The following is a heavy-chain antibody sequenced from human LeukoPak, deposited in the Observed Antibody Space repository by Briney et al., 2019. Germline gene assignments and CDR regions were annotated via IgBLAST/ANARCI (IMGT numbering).Heavy chain of an antibody. CDR2: MYYSGST. Sequence: SETLSLTCTVSGASISSYYWTWIRQPPGKGLGWIGNMYYSGSTNCNPSLKSRATISVDTSENQFSLKLNSVTAADTAVYYCARHRYAHDQWGQGTLVTVSS. D-gene: IGHD3-16*01. CDR3: ARHRYAHDQ. V-gene: IGHV4-59*08. CDR1: GASISSYY. J-gene: IGHJ4*02.